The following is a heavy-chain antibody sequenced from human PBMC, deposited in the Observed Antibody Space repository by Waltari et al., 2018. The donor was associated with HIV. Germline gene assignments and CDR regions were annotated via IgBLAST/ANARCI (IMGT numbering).Heavy chain of an antibody. CDR2: IRHDDSNR. J-gene: IGHJ4*02. CDR3: GKDSNYFYDSTGYYCDF. Sequence: QVRLVESGGGVVPPGGSLRLSWAAFGFTFSGYGITWGRQAPGKGLEWVAFIRHDDSNRYYRDSVKGRFTISRDNSKNTVDLQMNNLKAEDTAVYYCGKDSNYFYDSTGYYCDFWGQGTLVTVSS. CDR1: GFTFSGYG. D-gene: IGHD3-3*01. V-gene: IGHV3-30*02.